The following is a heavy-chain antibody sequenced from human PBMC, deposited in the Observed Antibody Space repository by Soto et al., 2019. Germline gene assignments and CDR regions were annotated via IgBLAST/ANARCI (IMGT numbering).Heavy chain of an antibody. CDR2: IWYDGSNK. D-gene: IGHD1-1*01. J-gene: IGHJ1*01. Sequence: QVQLVESGGGVVQPGRSLRLSCAASGFTFSSYGMHWVRQAPGKGLEWVAVIWYDGSNKYYADSVKGRFTISRDNSKNTLYLQMNSLRAEDTAVYYCAREGGTEYFQHWGQGTLVTVS. V-gene: IGHV3-33*01. CDR3: AREGGTEYFQH. CDR1: GFTFSSYG.